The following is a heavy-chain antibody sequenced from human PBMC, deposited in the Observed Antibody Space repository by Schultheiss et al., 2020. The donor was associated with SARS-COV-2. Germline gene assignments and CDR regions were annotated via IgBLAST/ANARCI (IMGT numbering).Heavy chain of an antibody. V-gene: IGHV3-30*04. CDR3: TTDLSYGSGSSPDAFDI. J-gene: IGHJ3*02. Sequence: GGSLRLSCAASGFTFSSYAMSWVRQAPGKGLEWVAVISYDGSNKYYADSVKGRFTISRDNSKNTLYLQMNSLKTEDTAVYYCTTDLSYGSGSSPDAFDIWGQGTMVTVSS. CDR2: ISYDGSNK. CDR1: GFTFSSYA. D-gene: IGHD3-10*01.